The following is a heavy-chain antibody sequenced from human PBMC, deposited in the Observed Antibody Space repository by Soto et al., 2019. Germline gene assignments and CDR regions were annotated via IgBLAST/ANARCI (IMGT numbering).Heavy chain of an antibody. J-gene: IGHJ6*02. CDR3: ASNWAERYYYYYGMDV. D-gene: IGHD3-16*01. V-gene: IGHV4-61*01. CDR1: GGSVSSGSYY. Sequence: SETLSLTCTVSGGSVSSGSYYWSWIRQPPGKGLEWIGYIYYSGSTNYNPSLKSRVTISVDTSKNQFSLKLSSVTAADTAVYYCASNWAERYYYYYGMDVWGQGTTVTVSS. CDR2: IYYSGST.